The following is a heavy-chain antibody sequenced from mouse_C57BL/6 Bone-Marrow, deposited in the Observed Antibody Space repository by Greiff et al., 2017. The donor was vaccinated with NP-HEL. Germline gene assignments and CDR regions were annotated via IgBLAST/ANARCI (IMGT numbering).Heavy chain of an antibody. CDR3: ARDRWYYFDY. Sequence: DVQLVESGPGLVKPSQSLSLTCSVTGYSITSGYYWNWIRQFPGNKLEWMGYISYDGSNNYNPSLKNRISITRDTSKNQFFLKLNSVTTEDTATYYCARDRWYYFDYWGQGTTLTVSS. V-gene: IGHV3-6*01. D-gene: IGHD1-1*02. CDR2: ISYDGSN. CDR1: GYSITSGYY. J-gene: IGHJ2*01.